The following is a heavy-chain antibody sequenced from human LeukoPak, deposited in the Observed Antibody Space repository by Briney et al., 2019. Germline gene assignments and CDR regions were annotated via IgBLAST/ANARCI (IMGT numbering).Heavy chain of an antibody. D-gene: IGHD3-10*01. Sequence: GGSLRLSCAASGYTFSSYWMHWVRQAPGKGLVWVSRIDTDGRTTDYADSVRGRFTIYRDNVQNTLYLQMNSLTADDTAVYHCARDVAGARSYWGQGALVTVSS. J-gene: IGHJ4*02. V-gene: IGHV3-74*01. CDR2: IDTDGRTT. CDR3: ARDVAGARSY. CDR1: GYTFSSYW.